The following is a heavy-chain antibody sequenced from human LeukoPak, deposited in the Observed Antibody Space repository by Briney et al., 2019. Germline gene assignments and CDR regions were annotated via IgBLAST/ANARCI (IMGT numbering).Heavy chain of an antibody. CDR2: ISSSSSTI. Sequence: PGGSLRLSCAASGFTFSSYSMNWVRQAPGKGLEWVSYISSSSSTIYYADSVKGRFTISRDNSKNTLYLQMNSLRAEDTAVYYCAKTARYGARHFDYWGQGTLVTVSS. J-gene: IGHJ4*02. D-gene: IGHD4/OR15-4a*01. V-gene: IGHV3-48*01. CDR3: AKTARYGARHFDY. CDR1: GFTFSSYS.